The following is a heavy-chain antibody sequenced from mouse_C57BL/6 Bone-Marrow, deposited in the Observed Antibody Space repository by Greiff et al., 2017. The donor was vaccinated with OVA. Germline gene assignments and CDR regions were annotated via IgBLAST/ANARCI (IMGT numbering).Heavy chain of an antibody. CDR1: GFNIKDYY. Sequence: DVKLQESGAELVKPGASVKLSCTASGFNIKDYYMHWVKQRTEQGLEWIGRIDPEDGETKYAPKFQGKATITADTSSNTAYLQLSSLTSEDTAVYYCAYSSFYYYGSSYPYAMDYWGQGTSVTVSS. CDR3: AYSSFYYYGSSYPYAMDY. CDR2: IDPEDGET. J-gene: IGHJ4*01. D-gene: IGHD1-1*01. V-gene: IGHV14-2*01.